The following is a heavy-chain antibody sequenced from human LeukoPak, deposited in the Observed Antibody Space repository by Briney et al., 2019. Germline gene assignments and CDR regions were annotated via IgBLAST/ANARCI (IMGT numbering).Heavy chain of an antibody. CDR1: GGSISSSSYY. CDR2: IYYSGST. J-gene: IGHJ6*02. V-gene: IGHV4-39*02. CDR3: ARDGGLGYCSSTSCPKPDYYYYGMDV. D-gene: IGHD2-2*01. Sequence: SETLSLTCTVSGGSISSSSYYWGWIRQPPGKGLEWIGSIYYSGSTYYNPSLKSRVTISVDTSKNQFSLKLSSVTAADTAVYYCARDGGLGYCSSTSCPKPDYYYYGMDVWGQGTTVTVSS.